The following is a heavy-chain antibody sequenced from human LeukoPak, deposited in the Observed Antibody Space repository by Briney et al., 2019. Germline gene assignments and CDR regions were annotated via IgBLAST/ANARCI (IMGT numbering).Heavy chain of an antibody. J-gene: IGHJ4*02. V-gene: IGHV4-39*07. CDR3: ARGGSGWWGEDY. D-gene: IGHD6-19*01. Sequence: SETLSLTCTVSGGSISSSSYYWGWIRQPPGKGLEWIGSIYYSGSTYYNPSLKSRVTISVDTSKNQFSLKLSSVTAADTAVYYCARGGSGWWGEDYRGQGTLVTVSS. CDR1: GGSISSSSYY. CDR2: IYYSGST.